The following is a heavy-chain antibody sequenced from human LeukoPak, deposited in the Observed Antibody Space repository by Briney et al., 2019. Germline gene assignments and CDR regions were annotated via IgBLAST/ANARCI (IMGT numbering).Heavy chain of an antibody. CDR1: GFSLSTSGVG. Sequence: SGPTLVKPTQTLTLTCTFSGFSLSTSGVGVGWIRQPPGKALEWLALLYWNDDKRYSPSLKSRLTITKDTSKNQVVLTMTNMDPVDTATYYCAHRRIYDSSGYYYTLLDPWGQGTLVTVSS. V-gene: IGHV2-5*01. CDR3: AHRRIYDSSGYYYTLLDP. J-gene: IGHJ5*02. CDR2: LYWNDDK. D-gene: IGHD3-22*01.